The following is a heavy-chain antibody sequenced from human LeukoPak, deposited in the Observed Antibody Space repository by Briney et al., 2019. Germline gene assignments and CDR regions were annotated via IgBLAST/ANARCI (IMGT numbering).Heavy chain of an antibody. J-gene: IGHJ4*02. D-gene: IGHD4/OR15-4a*01. V-gene: IGHV3-23*01. CDR1: GFIFRNYG. Sequence: GGSLRLSCGASGFIFRNYGMRWVRQAPGEGVEWVSGISDNGGGRYYADSVEGRFTISRDNSKNMLYLQMNSLRAEDTAVYYCAKESGALGAPLYDYWGRGILVTASS. CDR2: ISDNGGGR. CDR3: AKESGALGAPLYDY.